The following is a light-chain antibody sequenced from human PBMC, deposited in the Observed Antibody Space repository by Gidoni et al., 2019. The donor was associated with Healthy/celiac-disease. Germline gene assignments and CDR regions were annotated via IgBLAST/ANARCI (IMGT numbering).Light chain of an antibody. V-gene: IGLV3-21*04. J-gene: IGLJ2*01. Sequence: SYVLTQPPSVSVAPGKTARITCGGNNIGSKSVHWYQQKPGQAPVLVIYYDSDRSSGIPERVSGSNSGNTATLTISRVEAGDEADYYWQVWDRSSDYVVFGGGTKLTVL. CDR3: QVWDRSSDYVV. CDR1: NIGSKS. CDR2: YDS.